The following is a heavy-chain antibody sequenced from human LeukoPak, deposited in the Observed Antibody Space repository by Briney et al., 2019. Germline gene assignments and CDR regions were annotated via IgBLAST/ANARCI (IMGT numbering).Heavy chain of an antibody. CDR3: ARVMGRELLLAFDY. Sequence: SETLSLTCTVSGGSISSYYWSWIRQPAGKGLEWIGRIYTSGSTNYNPSLKSRVTMSVDTSKNQFSLKLSSVTDADTAVYYCARVMGRELLLAFDYWGQGTLVTVSS. CDR1: GGSISSYY. J-gene: IGHJ4*02. D-gene: IGHD1-7*01. CDR2: IYTSGST. V-gene: IGHV4-4*07.